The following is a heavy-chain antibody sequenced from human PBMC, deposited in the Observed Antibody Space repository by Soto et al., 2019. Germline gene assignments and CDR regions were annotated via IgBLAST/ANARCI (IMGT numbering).Heavy chain of an antibody. J-gene: IGHJ4*02. D-gene: IGHD6-19*01. CDR3: TRRRGYSSGWYYFDY. V-gene: IGHV3-73*01. CDR1: GFTFSCSA. Sequence: GGSLRLSCAASGFTFSCSAMHWVRQSSGDGLEWVGRIRSKANNYATAYAASVKGRFTISRDDSKNTAYLQMNSLKTEDTAVYYCTRRRGYSSGWYYFDYWGPGTLVTVSS. CDR2: IRSKANNYAT.